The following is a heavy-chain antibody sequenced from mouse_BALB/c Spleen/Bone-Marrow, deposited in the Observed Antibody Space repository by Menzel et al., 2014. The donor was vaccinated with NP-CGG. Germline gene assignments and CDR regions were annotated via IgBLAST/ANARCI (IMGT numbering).Heavy chain of an antibody. CDR3: ARVFTTATWGFAY. J-gene: IGHJ3*01. D-gene: IGHD1-2*01. CDR1: GFSLTSYG. Sequence: VKLVESGPGLVAPSQSLSITCTVSGFSLTSYGVHWVRRSPGKGLEWLGAIWAGGSTNYNSALMARLSITKDNSKNQVFLETDSLQTDDTAMYYCARVFTTATWGFAYWGQGTLVTVSA. CDR2: IWAGGST. V-gene: IGHV2-9*02.